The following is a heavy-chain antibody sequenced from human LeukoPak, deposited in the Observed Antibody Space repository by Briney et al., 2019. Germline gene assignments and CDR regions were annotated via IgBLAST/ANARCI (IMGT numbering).Heavy chain of an antibody. CDR1: GLTFSSYG. J-gene: IGHJ6*03. Sequence: GGPLTLSCAASGLTFSSYGMSGVRQAPGKALEWVSDNSGSGGSTYYADSVKGRFTISRDNSKNTLYLQMNSMRAEGAAVSYCAKVPGSLLQAPLYMDVCGKGTTVTISS. CDR3: AKVPGSLLQAPLYMDV. V-gene: IGHV3-23*01. CDR2: NSGSGGST. D-gene: IGHD3-10*01.